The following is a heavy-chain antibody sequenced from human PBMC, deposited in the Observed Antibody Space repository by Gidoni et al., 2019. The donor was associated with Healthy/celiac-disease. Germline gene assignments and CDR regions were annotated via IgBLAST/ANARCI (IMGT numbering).Heavy chain of an antibody. D-gene: IGHD6-19*01. CDR1: GGSISSSSYY. Sequence: QLQLQESGPGLVKPSESLSLTCTVSGGSISSSSYYWGWIRQPPGKGLEWIGSIYYSGSTYYNPSLKSRVTISVDTSKNQFSLKLSSVTAADTAVYYCARRYSSGWSAEYFQHWGQGTLVTVSS. J-gene: IGHJ1*01. V-gene: IGHV4-39*01. CDR2: IYYSGST. CDR3: ARRYSSGWSAEYFQH.